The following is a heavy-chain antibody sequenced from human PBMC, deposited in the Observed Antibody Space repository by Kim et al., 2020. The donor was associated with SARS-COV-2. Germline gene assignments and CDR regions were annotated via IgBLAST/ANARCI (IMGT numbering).Heavy chain of an antibody. V-gene: IGHV3-7*01. Sequence: EKYYVDSGKGRFTISRDNAKNSRYLQMNSLRAEDTAVYYCARGSGYYFDYWGQGTLVTVSS. D-gene: IGHD3-3*01. J-gene: IGHJ4*02. CDR2: EK. CDR3: ARGSGYYFDY.